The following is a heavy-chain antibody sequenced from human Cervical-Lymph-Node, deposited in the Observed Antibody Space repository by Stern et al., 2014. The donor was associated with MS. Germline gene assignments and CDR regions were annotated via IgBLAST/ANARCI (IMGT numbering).Heavy chain of an antibody. V-gene: IGHV3-9*01. CDR2: ISWNSGSI. CDR1: GFTFDDYA. CDR3: AKAAMIVVFRDAFDI. J-gene: IGHJ3*02. Sequence: VQLVQSGGGLVQPGRSLRLSCAASGFTFDDYAMHWVRQAPGKGLEWVSGISWNSGSIGYADSVKGRFTISRDNAKNSLYLQMNSLRAEDTALYYCAKAAMIVVFRDAFDIWGQGTMVTVSS. D-gene: IGHD3-22*01.